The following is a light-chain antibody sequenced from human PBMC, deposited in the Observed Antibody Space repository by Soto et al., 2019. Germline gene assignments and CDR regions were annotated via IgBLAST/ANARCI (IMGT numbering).Light chain of an antibody. CDR3: QHYNSYSEA. J-gene: IGKJ1*01. V-gene: IGKV1-5*03. CDR2: KAS. Sequence: DIQMTHSPSTLSGSVGDRVTITCRASHTISSWLAWYQQKPGKAPKLLIYKASTLKSGVPSRFSGSGSGTEFTLTISSLQHDDVATYYCQHYNSYSEAFGQGTKVDI. CDR1: HTISSW.